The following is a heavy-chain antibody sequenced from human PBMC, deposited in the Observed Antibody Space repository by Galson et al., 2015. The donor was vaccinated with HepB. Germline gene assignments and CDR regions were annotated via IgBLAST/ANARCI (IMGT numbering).Heavy chain of an antibody. V-gene: IGHV3-21*01. CDR1: GFTFSSYS. D-gene: IGHD6-19*01. J-gene: IGHJ6*03. Sequence: LRLSCAASGFTFSSYSMNWVRQAPGKGLEWVSSISSSSYIYYADSVKGRFTISRDNAKNALYLQMNSLRAEDTAVYYCARVGSSGARGGYYYMDVWGKGTTVTVSS. CDR2: ISSSSYI. CDR3: ARVGSSGARGGYYYMDV.